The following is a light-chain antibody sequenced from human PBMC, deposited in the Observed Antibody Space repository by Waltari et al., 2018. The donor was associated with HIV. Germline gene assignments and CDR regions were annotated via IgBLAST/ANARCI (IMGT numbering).Light chain of an antibody. CDR2: DDS. Sequence: SYVLAQPPSVSVAPGQTAKITCGGSNIGTKNVHWYQQKPGQAPILVVYDDSDRPSGIPERFSGSNSGDTATLTISRVEAGDEADYYCQVWDNLIDLYVFGTGTTVTVL. V-gene: IGLV3-21*02. J-gene: IGLJ1*01. CDR1: NIGTKN. CDR3: QVWDNLIDLYV.